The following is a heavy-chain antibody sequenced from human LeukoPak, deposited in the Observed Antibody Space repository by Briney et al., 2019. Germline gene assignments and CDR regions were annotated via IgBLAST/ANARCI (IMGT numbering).Heavy chain of an antibody. Sequence: GGSLRLSCAASGFTFSSYAMTWVRQAPGKGLEWVSAISASGGSTFYADSVKGRFTISRDNAKNSLYLQMNSLRAEDTAVYYCARDSLKYYYDSSGSAYWGQGTLVTVSS. CDR3: ARDSLKYYYDSSGSAY. CDR1: GFTFSSYA. D-gene: IGHD3-22*01. CDR2: ISASGGST. J-gene: IGHJ4*02. V-gene: IGHV3-23*01.